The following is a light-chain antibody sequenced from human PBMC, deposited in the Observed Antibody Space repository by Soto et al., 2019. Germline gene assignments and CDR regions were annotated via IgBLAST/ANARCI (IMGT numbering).Light chain of an antibody. J-gene: IGKJ3*01. CDR2: DAS. Sequence: DIVLTQSPATLSLSPGESTTLSCRASQSVGNYLAWYQHKPGQAPRLLIYDASNRAAGIPARFSGSGSGTDFTLNINSREPDDFAVYYCQHRSNRLFSFGPGTKVDF. CDR1: QSVGNY. CDR3: QHRSNRLFS. V-gene: IGKV3-11*01.